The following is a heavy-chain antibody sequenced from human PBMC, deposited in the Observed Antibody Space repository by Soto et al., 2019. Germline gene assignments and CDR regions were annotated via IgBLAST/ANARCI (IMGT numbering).Heavy chain of an antibody. V-gene: IGHV1-69*06. CDR2: IIPNIGTA. CDR1: GGTFSSYA. CDR3: SCLVGVTYPDAFDI. J-gene: IGHJ3*02. Sequence: QVQLVQSGAEVKKPGSSVKVSCKASGGTFSSYAISWVRQAPGQGLEWMGGIIPNIGTANYAQKFQGRVTITAYKSTSTAYMVLSSLRSEDTAVYYCSCLVGVTYPDAFDIWGQGTMVTVSS. D-gene: IGHD1-26*01.